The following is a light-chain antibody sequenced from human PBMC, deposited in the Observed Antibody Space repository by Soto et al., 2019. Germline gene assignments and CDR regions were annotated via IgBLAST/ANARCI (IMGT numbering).Light chain of an antibody. J-gene: IGLJ1*01. Sequence: QSVLTQPTSVSGSPGQSITISCTGNHNDIGTYDYVSWYQQHPGRAPRPLIYGVTTRPSGISDRFSASKSGLTASLTISGLQPEDEADYYCSSFTSDRIYVFGPGTKATVL. V-gene: IGLV2-14*03. CDR1: HNDIGTYDY. CDR3: SSFTSDRIYV. CDR2: GVT.